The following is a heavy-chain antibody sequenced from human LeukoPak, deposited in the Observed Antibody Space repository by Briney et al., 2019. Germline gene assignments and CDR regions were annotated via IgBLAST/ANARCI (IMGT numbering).Heavy chain of an antibody. CDR1: GFTFSSYG. Sequence: GGSLRLSCAASGFTFSSYGMHLVRQAPGKGLEWVAFIRYDGSNKYYADSVKGRFTISRDNSKSTLYLQMNSLRAEDTAVYYGTTGTTTSNWFDPWGQGTLVTVSS. V-gene: IGHV3-30*02. J-gene: IGHJ5*02. CDR2: IRYDGSNK. D-gene: IGHD1-1*01. CDR3: TTGTTTSNWFDP.